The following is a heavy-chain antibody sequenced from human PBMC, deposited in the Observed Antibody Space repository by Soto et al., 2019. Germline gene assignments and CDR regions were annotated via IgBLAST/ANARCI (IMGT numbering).Heavy chain of an antibody. CDR2: ISDDRSNN. D-gene: IGHD3-3*01. J-gene: IGHJ5*02. CDR1: GFRFSGDG. V-gene: IGHV3-30*03. CDR3: ATDKECEHYNRWPQGS. Sequence: GGPLRLSCAASGFRFSGDGLHRIRLAPGKGLQWLTAISDDRSNNYYGDSVHSRFTTSRDNSKNTLYLQINCLRAEDTAIYYCATDKECEHYNRWPQGSWGQGXQVTVSS.